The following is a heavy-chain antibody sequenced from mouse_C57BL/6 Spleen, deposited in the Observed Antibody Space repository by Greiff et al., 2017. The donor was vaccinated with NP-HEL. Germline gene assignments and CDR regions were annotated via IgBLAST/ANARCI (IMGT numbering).Heavy chain of an antibody. J-gene: IGHJ3*01. CDR2: INPSNGGT. Sequence: VQLQQSGTELVKPGASVKLSCKASGYTFTSYWMHWVKQRPGQGLEWIGNINPSNGGTNYNEKFKSKATLTVDKSSSTAYMQLSSLTSEDSAVYYCAREDYYGSPFAYWGQGTLVTVSA. V-gene: IGHV1-53*01. CDR1: GYTFTSYW. D-gene: IGHD1-1*01. CDR3: AREDYYGSPFAY.